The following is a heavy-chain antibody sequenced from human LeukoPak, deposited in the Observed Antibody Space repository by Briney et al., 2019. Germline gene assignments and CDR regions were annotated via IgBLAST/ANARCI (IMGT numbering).Heavy chain of an antibody. J-gene: IGHJ4*02. CDR1: GFTFSNYV. V-gene: IGHV3-33*08. CDR3: ARIMNDFWSGYYPLAFNY. D-gene: IGHD3-3*01. CDR2: IWHDGRNK. Sequence: GGSLRLSCAASGFTFSNYVMNWVRQAPGKGLEWVAVIWHDGRNKYYVDSVKGRFTISRDNSKNTLYLQMNSLRAEDTAVYYCARIMNDFWSGYYPLAFNYWGQGTPVTVSS.